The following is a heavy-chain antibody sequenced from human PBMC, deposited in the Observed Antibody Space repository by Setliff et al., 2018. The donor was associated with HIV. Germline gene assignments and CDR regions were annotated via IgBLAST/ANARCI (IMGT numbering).Heavy chain of an antibody. Sequence: ASVKVSCKASGYTFTSYGISWVRQAPGQGLEWMGWISAYNGNTNYAQKLQGRVTMTTDTSTSTAYMELRSLRSDDTAVYYCARNPRPIAAAGFDLDYWGQGTMVTVSS. CDR2: ISAYNGNT. CDR1: GYTFTSYG. D-gene: IGHD6-13*01. J-gene: IGHJ4*02. CDR3: ARNPRPIAAAGFDLDY. V-gene: IGHV1-18*01.